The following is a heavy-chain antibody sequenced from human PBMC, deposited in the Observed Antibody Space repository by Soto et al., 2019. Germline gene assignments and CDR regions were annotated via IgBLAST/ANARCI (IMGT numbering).Heavy chain of an antibody. J-gene: IGHJ6*02. D-gene: IGHD5-18*01. Sequence: QVQLQESGPGLVKPSQTLSLTCTVSGGSISSGGYYWSWIRQHPGKGLEWIGYIYYSGSTYYNPSLKSRVTISVDTSKNQFSLKLSSVTAADTAVYYCARDQGGYSSVPGGMDVWGQGTTVTVSS. CDR3: ARDQGGYSSVPGGMDV. CDR2: IYYSGST. CDR1: GGSISSGGYY. V-gene: IGHV4-31*03.